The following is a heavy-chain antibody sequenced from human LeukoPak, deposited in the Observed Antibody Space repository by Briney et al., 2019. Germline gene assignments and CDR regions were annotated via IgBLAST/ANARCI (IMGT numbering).Heavy chain of an antibody. CDR2: IYYSGST. D-gene: IGHD5-18*01. CDR3: ARVGYGYGPYGMDV. J-gene: IGHJ6*02. V-gene: IGHV4-61*01. CDR1: GGSVSSGSYY. Sequence: SETLSLTCTVSGGSVSSGSYYWSWIRQPPGKGLEWIGYIYYSGSTNYNPSLKSRVTISVDTSKNQFSLKLSSVAAADTAVYYCARVGYGYGPYGMDVWGQGTTVTVSS.